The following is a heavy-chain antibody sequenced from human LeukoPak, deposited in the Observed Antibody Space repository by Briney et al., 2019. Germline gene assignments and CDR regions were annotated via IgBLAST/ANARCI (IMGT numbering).Heavy chain of an antibody. CDR2: IIPIFGTA. CDR3: ASLPYYDFWSGPEGMDV. D-gene: IGHD3-3*01. J-gene: IGHJ6*02. V-gene: IGHV1-69*13. CDR1: GGTFSSCA. Sequence: ASVKVSCKASGGTFSSCAISWVRQAPGQGLEWMGGIIPIFGTANYAQKFQGRVTITADESTSTAYMELSSLRSEDTAVYYCASLPYYDFWSGPEGMDVWGQGTTVTVSS.